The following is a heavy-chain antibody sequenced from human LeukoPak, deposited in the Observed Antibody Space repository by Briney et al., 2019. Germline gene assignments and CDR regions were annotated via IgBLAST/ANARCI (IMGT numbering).Heavy chain of an antibody. Sequence: GGSLRLSCAASGFTFSGHWMYWLRQAPGKGLAWVSRINGDGSATNYADSMEGRFTISRDNAKNIVYLQMNSLREDDTAIYYCARDINWGQIYYWGQGTLVTVSS. D-gene: IGHD7-27*01. CDR3: ARDINWGQIYY. CDR2: INGDGSAT. V-gene: IGHV3-74*01. J-gene: IGHJ4*02. CDR1: GFTFSGHW.